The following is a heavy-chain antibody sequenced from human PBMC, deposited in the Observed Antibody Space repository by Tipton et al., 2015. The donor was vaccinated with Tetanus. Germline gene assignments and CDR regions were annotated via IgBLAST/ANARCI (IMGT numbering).Heavy chain of an antibody. J-gene: IGHJ5*02. CDR2: IIPILGIA. V-gene: IGHV1-69*04. CDR3: ARGKIAARVGFDP. Sequence: QSGAEVKKPGSSVKVSCKASGGTFSSYAISWVRQAPGQGLEWMGRIIPILGIANYAQKFQGRVTITADKSTSTAYMELSSLRSEDAAVYYCARGKIAARVGFDPWGQGTLVTVSS. CDR1: GGTFSSYA. D-gene: IGHD6-6*01.